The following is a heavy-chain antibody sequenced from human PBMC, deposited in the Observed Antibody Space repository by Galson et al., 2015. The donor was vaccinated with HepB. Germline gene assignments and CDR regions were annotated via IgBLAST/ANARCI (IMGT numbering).Heavy chain of an antibody. CDR2: IWYDGSNK. CDR3: ARGTFCSGGRCYESYYFDY. V-gene: IGHV3-33*01. D-gene: IGHD2-15*01. J-gene: IGHJ4*02. CDR1: GFTFSSYG. Sequence: SLRLSCAASGFTFSSYGMHWVRQAPGKGLEWVAVIWYDGSNKYYADSVKGRFTISRDNSKNTLYLQMNSLRAEDTAVYYCARGTFCSGGRCYESYYFDYWGQGTLVTVSS.